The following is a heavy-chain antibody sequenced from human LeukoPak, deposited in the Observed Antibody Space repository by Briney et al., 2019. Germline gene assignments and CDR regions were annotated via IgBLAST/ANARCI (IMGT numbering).Heavy chain of an antibody. Sequence: GRSLRLSCAASGFTFSSYGMHWVRQAPGKGLEWVAVISYDGSNKYYADSVKGRFTISRDNSKNTLYLQMNRLRAEDTAVYYCAKDGRWEQQLPTGTSFDYWGQGTLVTVSS. V-gene: IGHV3-30*18. CDR1: GFTFSSYG. CDR3: AKDGRWEQQLPTGTSFDY. D-gene: IGHD6-13*01. J-gene: IGHJ4*02. CDR2: ISYDGSNK.